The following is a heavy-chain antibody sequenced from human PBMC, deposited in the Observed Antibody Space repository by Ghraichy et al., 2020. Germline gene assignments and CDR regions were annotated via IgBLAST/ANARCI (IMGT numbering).Heavy chain of an antibody. Sequence: GSLRLSCAASGFTFSAYAMHWVRQAPGKGLEWVAVISFDGSNEFYADSVRGRFTISRDNSKNTLYLQMNSPRPEDTAVYYCARDHDWQQLLVEYYYMDVWGKGTAVTVSS. CDR2: ISFDGSNE. CDR1: GFTFSAYA. V-gene: IGHV3-30-3*01. CDR3: ARDHDWQQLLVEYYYMDV. D-gene: IGHD6-13*01. J-gene: IGHJ6*03.